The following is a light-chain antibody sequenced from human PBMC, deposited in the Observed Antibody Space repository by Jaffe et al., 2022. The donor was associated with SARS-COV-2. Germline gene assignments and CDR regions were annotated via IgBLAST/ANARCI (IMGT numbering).Light chain of an antibody. J-gene: IGKJ2*01. CDR1: QSVSSD. CDR3: QHHSKLHT. CDR2: DAS. Sequence: EIVLTQSPATLSLSPGERATLSCRASQSVSSDLAWYQHKPGQAPRLLIFDASKRATGTPARVSGSGSGTDFTLTISSLEPEDFAIYYCQHHSKLHTFGQGTKLEIK. V-gene: IGKV3-11*01.